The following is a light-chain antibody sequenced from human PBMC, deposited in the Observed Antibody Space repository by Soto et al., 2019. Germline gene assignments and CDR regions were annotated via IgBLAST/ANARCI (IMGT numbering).Light chain of an antibody. CDR3: SSYTTSNTRQIV. CDR1: SSDVGGYNY. V-gene: IGLV2-14*03. J-gene: IGLJ1*01. CDR2: DVS. Sequence: ALTQPASGSGSPGQSITISCTGTSSDVGGYNYVSWYQHHPGKAPKLIIYDVSNRPSGVSNPFSGSKSGNTASLTISGLQPEDEADYYCSSYTTSNTRQIVFGTGTRSPS.